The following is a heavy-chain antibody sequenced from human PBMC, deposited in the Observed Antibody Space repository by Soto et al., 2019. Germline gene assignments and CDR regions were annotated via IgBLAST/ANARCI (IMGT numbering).Heavy chain of an antibody. V-gene: IGHV5-51*03. CDR1: GYTFTNNW. J-gene: IGHJ4*02. CDR3: ARVEYGKADY. D-gene: IGHD4-17*01. Sequence: GESLKISCEVSGYTFTNNWIGWVRQMPGKGLEWMGIIFPDGPNIKYSPSFQGQGTTSVDKSISTAYLHWSSLKASDTAMYYCARVEYGKADYWGQGTLVTVSS. CDR2: IFPDGPNI.